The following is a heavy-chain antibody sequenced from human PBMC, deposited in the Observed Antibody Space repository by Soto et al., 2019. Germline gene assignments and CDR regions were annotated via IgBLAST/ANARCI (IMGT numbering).Heavy chain of an antibody. V-gene: IGHV3-23*01. Sequence: EVQLLESGGGLVQPGGSLRLSCAASGFTFSGYAMSWVRQAPGKGLECVSTISGSGGVTKYADSVKGRFTISRDNSKNTLFLQVTSLRAEDTAVYYCAKGASTVFFYHYMDVWGKGTTVTVSS. CDR3: AKGASTVFFYHYMDV. CDR1: GFTFSGYA. CDR2: ISGSGGVT. J-gene: IGHJ6*03. D-gene: IGHD2-2*01.